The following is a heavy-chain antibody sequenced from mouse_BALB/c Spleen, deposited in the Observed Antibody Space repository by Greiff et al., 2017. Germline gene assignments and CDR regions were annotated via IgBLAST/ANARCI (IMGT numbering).Heavy chain of an antibody. D-gene: IGHD1-1*01. Sequence: QVQLKESGPGLVQPSQSLSITCTVSGFSLTSYGVHWVRQSPGKGLEWLGVIWSGGSTDYNAAFISRLSISKDNSKSQVFLKMNSLQTDDTARYYCARDHYGSSYAMDYWGQGTSVTVSS. CDR2: IWSGGST. CDR1: GFSLTSYG. J-gene: IGHJ4*01. CDR3: ARDHYGSSYAMDY. V-gene: IGHV2-2*01.